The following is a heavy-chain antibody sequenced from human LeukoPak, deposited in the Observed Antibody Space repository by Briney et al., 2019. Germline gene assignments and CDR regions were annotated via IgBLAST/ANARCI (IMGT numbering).Heavy chain of an antibody. V-gene: IGHV4-39*07. Sequence: SETLSLTCTVSGGSISSSFCYWGWIRQPPGKGVEWIGSIYSSGSTYYNPSLKSRVTISVDTSKNQFSLKLTSVTAADTAVYYCARVLKGRAPFDYWGQGTLVTVSS. J-gene: IGHJ4*02. CDR2: IYSSGST. CDR3: ARVLKGRAPFDY. CDR1: GGSISSSFCY.